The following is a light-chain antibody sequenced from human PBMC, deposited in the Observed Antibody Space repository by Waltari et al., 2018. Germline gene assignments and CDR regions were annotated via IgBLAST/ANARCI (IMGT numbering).Light chain of an antibody. CDR3: QTGGQGTGL. J-gene: IGLJ3*02. V-gene: IGLV4-69*01. Sequence: QLVVTQSPSASAPLGASVKLTCTLSSGHSSKIVAWLQQRPEQGPRYLMKVNSDGSHRKGDDLPHLFSGSSSGADRYLPIASPQPDDEADSYWQTGGQGTGLFGGGTTLTVL. CDR1: SGHSSKI. CDR2: VNSDGSH.